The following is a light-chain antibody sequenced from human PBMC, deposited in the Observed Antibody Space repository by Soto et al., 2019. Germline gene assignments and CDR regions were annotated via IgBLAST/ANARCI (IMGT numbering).Light chain of an antibody. J-gene: IGLJ1*01. V-gene: IGLV2-14*01. CDR2: DVS. CDR3: CSSKTRTTRQIV. CDR1: SSDVGGYNY. Sequence: QSALTQPASVSGSPGQSITISCTGTSSDVGGYNYVSWYQQHPGKAPKFMIYDVSNRPSGVSNRFSGSKSGNTASLTISGLRAEDEADYYCCSSKTRTTRQIVFGTGTKLTVL.